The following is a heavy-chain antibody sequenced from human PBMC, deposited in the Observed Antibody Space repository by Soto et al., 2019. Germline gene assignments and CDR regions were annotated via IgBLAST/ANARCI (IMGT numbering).Heavy chain of an antibody. D-gene: IGHD2-2*01. CDR1: GYTFTSYG. Sequence: QVQLVQSGAEVKKPGASVKVSCKASGYTFTSYGISWVRQAPGQGLEWMGWISAYNGNTNYAQKLQGRVTMTTDTSTSTAYMELRSLRSDDTAVYYCARDGPYRSSTSCSPYYFDYWGQGTLVTVSS. J-gene: IGHJ4*02. CDR2: ISAYNGNT. V-gene: IGHV1-18*04. CDR3: ARDGPYRSSTSCSPYYFDY.